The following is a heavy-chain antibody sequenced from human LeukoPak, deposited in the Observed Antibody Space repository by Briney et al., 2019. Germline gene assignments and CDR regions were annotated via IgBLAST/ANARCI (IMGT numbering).Heavy chain of an antibody. CDR1: GFTFSSSA. CDR3: TRDPTQYLRYGYFDY. V-gene: IGHV3-21*01. Sequence: GGSLRLSCAASGFTFSSSAMNWVRQAPGKGLEWVSSINNVGSHIYYAGSVRGRFTISRDNAKNSLYLQMSSLRAEDTAVYYCTRDPTQYLRYGYFDYWGQGTLVTVSS. D-gene: IGHD4-11*01. J-gene: IGHJ4*02. CDR2: INNVGSHI.